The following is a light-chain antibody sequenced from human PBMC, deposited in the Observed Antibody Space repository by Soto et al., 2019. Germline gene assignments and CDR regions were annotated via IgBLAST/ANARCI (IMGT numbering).Light chain of an antibody. J-gene: IGKJ1*01. CDR3: QQYRSWPRT. V-gene: IGKV3-15*01. CDR2: GAS. Sequence: EIVMTQSPVTLSVSPGERATLSCRASQSVAANYLAWYQQKPGQAPRLLIYGASTRATDMPGRFSGRGAGAEFTLTISSLQSEDFAVYYCQQYRSWPRTFGQGTKVDIK. CDR1: QSVAANY.